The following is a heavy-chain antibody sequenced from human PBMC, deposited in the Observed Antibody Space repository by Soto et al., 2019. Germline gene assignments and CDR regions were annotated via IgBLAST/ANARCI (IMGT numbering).Heavy chain of an antibody. CDR3: ARDYYDSTYGVDV. D-gene: IGHD3-22*01. Sequence: ASVKVSCKASGYTFTGYYMHWVRQAPGQGLEWMGWINPNSGGTNYAQKFQGWVTMTRDTSISTAYMELSRLRSDDTAVYYCARDYYDSTYGVDVWGQGTTVTVSS. CDR2: INPNSGGT. CDR1: GYTFTGYY. V-gene: IGHV1-2*04. J-gene: IGHJ6*02.